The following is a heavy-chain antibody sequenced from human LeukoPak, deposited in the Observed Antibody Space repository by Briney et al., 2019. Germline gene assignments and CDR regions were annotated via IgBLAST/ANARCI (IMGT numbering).Heavy chain of an antibody. V-gene: IGHV3-7*04. CDR1: GFTFSSYW. CDR2: IKQDGSEK. Sequence: GGSLRLSCAASGFTFSSYWMNWVRQAPGKGLEWVANIKQDGSEKYYVDSVKGRFTISRDNAKNSLYLQMNSLRAEDTAVYYCARGRMLYYYDSSGYPFDYWGQGSLVTVSS. CDR3: ARGRMLYYYDSSGYPFDY. D-gene: IGHD3-22*01. J-gene: IGHJ4*02.